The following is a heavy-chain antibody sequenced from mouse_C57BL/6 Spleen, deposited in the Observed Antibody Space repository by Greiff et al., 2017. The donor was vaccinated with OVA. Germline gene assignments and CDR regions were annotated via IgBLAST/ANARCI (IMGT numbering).Heavy chain of an antibody. CDR1: GYSITSGYY. Sequence: EVKLMESGPGLVKPSQSLSLTCSVTGYSITSGYYWNWIRQFPGNKLEWMGYISYDGSNNYNPSLKNRISITRDTSKNQFFLKLNSVTTEDTATYYCARKYYGSSYGWYFDVWGTGTTVTVSS. J-gene: IGHJ1*03. CDR3: ARKYYGSSYGWYFDV. V-gene: IGHV3-6*01. CDR2: ISYDGSN. D-gene: IGHD1-1*01.